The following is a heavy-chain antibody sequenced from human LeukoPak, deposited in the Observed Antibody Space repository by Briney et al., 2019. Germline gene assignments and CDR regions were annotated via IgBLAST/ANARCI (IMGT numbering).Heavy chain of an antibody. Sequence: ASVKVSCKASGGTFSSYAISWVRQAPGQGLEWMGGIIPIFGTANYAQKFQGRVTITADESTSTAYMELSSLRSEDTAVYYCARVWEVVVAATKDYYYYMDVWGKGTTVTVSS. J-gene: IGHJ6*03. CDR3: ARVWEVVVAATKDYYYYMDV. CDR1: GGTFSSYA. CDR2: IIPIFGTA. D-gene: IGHD2-15*01. V-gene: IGHV1-69*13.